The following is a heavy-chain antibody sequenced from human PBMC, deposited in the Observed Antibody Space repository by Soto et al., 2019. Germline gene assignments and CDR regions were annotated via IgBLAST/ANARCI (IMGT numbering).Heavy chain of an antibody. J-gene: IGHJ3*02. V-gene: IGHV1-18*01. CDR1: GYTFASYG. D-gene: IGHD3-3*01. Sequence: QVQLVQSGAEVKKPGASVKVSCKASGYTFASYGLSWVRQAPGQGLEWMGWTSAYNGNTNYAQKLQGRVTVTTDTSTSTAYMELRSLRSDDTAVYYCARGRLRFLEWSKDALDIWGQGTMVTVSS. CDR2: TSAYNGNT. CDR3: ARGRLRFLEWSKDALDI.